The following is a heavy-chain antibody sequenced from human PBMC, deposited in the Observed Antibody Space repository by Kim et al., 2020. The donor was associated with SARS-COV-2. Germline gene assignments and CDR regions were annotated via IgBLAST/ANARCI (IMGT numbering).Heavy chain of an antibody. V-gene: IGHV5-51*01. CDR3: ARSTMVRGVLDGMDV. J-gene: IGHJ6*02. D-gene: IGHD3-10*01. Sequence: PSVHGQVTISADKSISTAYLQWSSLKASDTAMYYCARSTMVRGVLDGMDVWGQGTTVTVSS.